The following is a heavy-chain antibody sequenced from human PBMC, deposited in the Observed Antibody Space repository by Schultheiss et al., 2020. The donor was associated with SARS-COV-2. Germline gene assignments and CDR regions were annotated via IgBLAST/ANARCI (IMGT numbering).Heavy chain of an antibody. J-gene: IGHJ4*02. CDR2: ISYDGSNK. D-gene: IGHD2-2*01. CDR3: ARAGGYCSSTSCPFDY. CDR1: GFTFSSYA. V-gene: IGHV3-30-3*01. Sequence: GGSLRLSCAASGFTFSSYAMHWVRQAPGKGLEWVAVISYDGSNKYYADSVKGRFTISRDNSKNTLYLQMNSLRAEDTAVYYCARAGGYCSSTSCPFDYWGQGTLVTVSS.